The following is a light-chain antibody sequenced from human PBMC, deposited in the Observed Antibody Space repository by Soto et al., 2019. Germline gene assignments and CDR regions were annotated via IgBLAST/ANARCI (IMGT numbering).Light chain of an antibody. J-gene: IGKJ2*01. CDR3: QQYGGSPYT. CDR1: QSVRSNY. Sequence: EIVLTQSPGTLSLSPGERATLSCRASQSVRSNYLAWYQQKPGQAPRLLIYGASSRATGIPDRFSGTGSGTDLALPISRLEPEDFAVYYCQQYGGSPYTFGQGTKLQIK. V-gene: IGKV3-20*01. CDR2: GAS.